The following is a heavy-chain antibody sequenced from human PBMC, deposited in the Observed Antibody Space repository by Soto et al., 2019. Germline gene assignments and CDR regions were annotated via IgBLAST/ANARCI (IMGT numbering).Heavy chain of an antibody. CDR3: ARVGPTSSFDY. CDR2: ISYDGSNK. J-gene: IGHJ4*02. Sequence: PGGSLRLSCAASGFTFSSYGMHWVRQAPGKGLEWVAVISYDGSNKYYADSVKGRFTISRDNSKNTLYLQMNSLRAEDTAVYYCARVGPTSSFDYWGQGTLVTVSS. CDR1: GFTFSSYG. V-gene: IGHV3-30*03.